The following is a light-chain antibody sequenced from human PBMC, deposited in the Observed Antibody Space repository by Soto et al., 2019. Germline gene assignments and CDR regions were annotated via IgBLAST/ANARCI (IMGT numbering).Light chain of an antibody. V-gene: IGLV2-14*01. Sequence: QSALTQPASLSGSPGQSITISCTGTSSDIGNYDYVSWYQQHPGKAPKPMLFDLSIRPSGVSSRFSGSKSGNTASLTIYGLQAEDDDDYYCCSYSGSPGRVFGEETKVTVL. CDR2: DLS. CDR1: SSDIGNYDY. CDR3: CSYSGSPGRV. J-gene: IGLJ2*01.